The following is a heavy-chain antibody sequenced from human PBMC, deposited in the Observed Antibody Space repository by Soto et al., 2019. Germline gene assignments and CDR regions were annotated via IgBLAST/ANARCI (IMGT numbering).Heavy chain of an antibody. D-gene: IGHD4-4*01. CDR2: IYPGDPDT. CDR3: AAALDDDYSNPTFYYYYGMDV. Sequence: GESLKISCKGSGYSFTSYWIGWVRQMPGKGLEWMGIIYPGDPDTRYSPSFQGQVTISADKSISTAYLQWSSLKASDTAMYYCAAALDDDYSNPTFYYYYGMDVWGQGTTVTVSS. J-gene: IGHJ6*02. CDR1: GYSFTSYW. V-gene: IGHV5-51*01.